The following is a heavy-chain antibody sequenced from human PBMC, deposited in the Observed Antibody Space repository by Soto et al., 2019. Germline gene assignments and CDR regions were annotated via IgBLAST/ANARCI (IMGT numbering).Heavy chain of an antibody. J-gene: IGHJ5*02. Sequence: ASLKVSCKASGYSFTNNDFSWVRQATGQGLEWMGWMNPGSGDTGSAQKFQGGVTMTRDISIATAYMELSSLRSDDTAIYYCARMETFGSLNWFDPWGQGTLVTVSS. CDR2: MNPGSGDT. V-gene: IGHV1-8*01. CDR1: GYSFTNND. CDR3: ARMETFGSLNWFDP. D-gene: IGHD3-16*01.